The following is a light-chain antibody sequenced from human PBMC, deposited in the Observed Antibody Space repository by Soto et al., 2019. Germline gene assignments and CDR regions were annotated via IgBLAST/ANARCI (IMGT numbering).Light chain of an antibody. Sequence: DIQMTQSPSTLSASVGDRVTITCRASQSISSWLAWYQQKPEKAPKLLIYDAASLESGVPSRFSGSVSGTEFTLTISILEPDDFATYFCQQYNSYSWTFGRGTKV. CDR1: QSISSW. V-gene: IGKV1-5*01. CDR2: DAA. CDR3: QQYNSYSWT. J-gene: IGKJ1*01.